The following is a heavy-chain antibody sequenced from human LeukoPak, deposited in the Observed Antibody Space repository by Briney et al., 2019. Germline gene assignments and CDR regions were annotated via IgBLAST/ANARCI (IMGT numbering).Heavy chain of an antibody. CDR2: INHSGST. V-gene: IGHV4-34*01. Sequence: PSETLSLTCAVYGGSFSGYYWSWIRQPPGKGLEWIGEINHSGSTNYNPSLKSRVTISVDTSKNQFSLKLSSVTAADTAVYYCARGVDDAFDIWGQGKMVTVPS. CDR3: ARGVDDAFDI. J-gene: IGHJ3*02. CDR1: GGSFSGYY. D-gene: IGHD5-24*01.